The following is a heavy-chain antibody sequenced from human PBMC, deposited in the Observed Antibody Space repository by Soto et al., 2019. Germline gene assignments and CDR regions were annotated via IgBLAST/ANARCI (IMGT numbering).Heavy chain of an antibody. D-gene: IGHD6-13*01. CDR2: IYSGGST. V-gene: IGHV3-66*01. Sequence: EVQLVESGGGLVQPGGSLRLSCAASGFTVSSNYMSWVRQAPGKGLEWVSVIYSGGSTYYADSVKGRFTISRDNSKNTLYLQMNSLRAEDTAVYYCARRGGSSSVPYYYYMDVWGKGTTVTVSS. CDR3: ARRGGSSSVPYYYYMDV. J-gene: IGHJ6*03. CDR1: GFTVSSNY.